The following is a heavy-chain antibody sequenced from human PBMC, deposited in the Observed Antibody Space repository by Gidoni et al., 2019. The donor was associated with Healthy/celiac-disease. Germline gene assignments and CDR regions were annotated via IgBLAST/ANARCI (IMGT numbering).Heavy chain of an antibody. D-gene: IGHD2-21*02. Sequence: QVQLVESGGGVVQPGRSLRLSCAASGFPFSSYAMHWVRQAPGKGLEWVAVISYDGSNKYYADSVKGRFTISRDNSKNTLYLQMNSLRAEDTAVYYCARAYCGGDCPPGVAFDIWGQGTMVTVSS. CDR2: ISYDGSNK. CDR3: ARAYCGGDCPPGVAFDI. CDR1: GFPFSSYA. J-gene: IGHJ3*02. V-gene: IGHV3-30-3*01.